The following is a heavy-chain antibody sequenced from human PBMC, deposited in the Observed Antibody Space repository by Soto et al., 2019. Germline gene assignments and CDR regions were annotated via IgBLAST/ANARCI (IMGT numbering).Heavy chain of an antibody. J-gene: IGHJ4*02. Sequence: QLQLQESGSGLVKPSQTLSLTCAVSGGSISSGGYSWSWLRQPPGKGLAWIGYIYHSGSTYYNPCLKSRVTISVDRSKNQFTLKMSSVTAADTSVYYCARTYVVQAFIYLFDYWGQGTLVTVSS. CDR2: IYHSGST. V-gene: IGHV4-30-2*01. CDR3: ARTYVVQAFIYLFDY. CDR1: GGSISSGGYS. D-gene: IGHD2-2*01.